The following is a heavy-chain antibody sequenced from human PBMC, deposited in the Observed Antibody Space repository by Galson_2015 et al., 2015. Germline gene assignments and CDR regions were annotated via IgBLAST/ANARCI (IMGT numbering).Heavy chain of an antibody. Sequence: SLRLSCAASGFTVATRYMSWVRQAPGKGLEWVSVIYSDGRSFYGDSVTGRFAISRDSSKNALYLQMNSLRAEDTAVYYCARAPLRDYGDYLDYWGQGALVTVSS. V-gene: IGHV3-53*01. CDR2: IYSDGRS. J-gene: IGHJ4*02. D-gene: IGHD4-17*01. CDR1: GFTVATRY. CDR3: ARAPLRDYGDYLDY.